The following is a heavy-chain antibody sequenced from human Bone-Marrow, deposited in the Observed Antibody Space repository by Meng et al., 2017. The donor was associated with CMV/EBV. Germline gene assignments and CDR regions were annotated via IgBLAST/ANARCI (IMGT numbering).Heavy chain of an antibody. J-gene: IGHJ4*02. Sequence: GGSLRLSCAASGFTVSSNYMSWVRQAAGKGLEWVSVIYSGGSTYYADSVKGRFTISRDNSKNTLYLQMNSLRAEDTAVYYCATQVKVPAAPWYWGQGTLVTVSS. CDR3: ATQVKVPAAPWY. CDR2: IYSGGST. D-gene: IGHD2-2*01. CDR1: GFTVSSNY. V-gene: IGHV3-53*01.